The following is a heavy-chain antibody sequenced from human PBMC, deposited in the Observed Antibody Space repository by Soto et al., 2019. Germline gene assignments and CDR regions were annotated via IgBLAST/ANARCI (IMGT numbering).Heavy chain of an antibody. D-gene: IGHD4-4*01. V-gene: IGHV5-51*01. CDR1: GYSFTSYW. CDR3: ARHGNPATVDTYYYYYYMDF. CDR2: IYPGDSDT. J-gene: IGHJ6*03. Sequence: PGESLKISCKGSGYSFTSYWIGWVRQMPGKGLEWMGIIYPGDSDTRYSPSFQGQVTISADKSISTAYLQWSSLKASDTAMYYCARHGNPATVDTYYYYYYMDFWGKGTTVTVSS.